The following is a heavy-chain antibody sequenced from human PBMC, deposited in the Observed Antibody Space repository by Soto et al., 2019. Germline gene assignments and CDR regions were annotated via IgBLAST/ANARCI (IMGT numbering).Heavy chain of an antibody. CDR2: INYSGNT. D-gene: IGHD2-21*01. V-gene: IGHV4-34*01. CDR3: ARGIGDTSDY. Sequence: SETLSLTCAVHGGPFSGYYWSWIRQPPGKGLEWIGEINYSGNTNYTPSLKSRVTISVDTSKKHFSLKLSSVTAADTAVYYCARGIGDTSDYRAQRTPVTVSS. CDR1: GGPFSGYY. J-gene: IGHJ4*02.